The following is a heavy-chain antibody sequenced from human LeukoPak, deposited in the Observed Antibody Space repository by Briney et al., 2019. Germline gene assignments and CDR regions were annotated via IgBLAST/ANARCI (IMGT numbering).Heavy chain of an antibody. Sequence: GESLKISCKDSGYSFTTYWIAWVRQMPGKGLEWMGIIYPGDSDTRYSPSFQGQVTMSADKSINTAYLQWSSLKASDSALYYCARASAGTRYRVYYYGMDVWGQGTTVTVSS. V-gene: IGHV5-51*01. J-gene: IGHJ6*02. CDR3: ARASAGTRYRVYYYGMDV. CDR2: IYPGDSDT. CDR1: GYSFTTYW. D-gene: IGHD6-19*01.